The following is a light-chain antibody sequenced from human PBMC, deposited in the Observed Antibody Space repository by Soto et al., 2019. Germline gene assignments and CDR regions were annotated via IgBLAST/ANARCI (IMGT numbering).Light chain of an antibody. Sequence: EIVLTQSPATLSLSPGERATLSCRASQSVISSLAWYQQKPGQAPRLLIYDASSRATGIPVRFSGSGSGTDFTLTISSLEPEDFAVYYCQQRSSWPLTFGGGTKVEI. CDR2: DAS. V-gene: IGKV3-11*01. CDR3: QQRSSWPLT. CDR1: QSVISS. J-gene: IGKJ4*01.